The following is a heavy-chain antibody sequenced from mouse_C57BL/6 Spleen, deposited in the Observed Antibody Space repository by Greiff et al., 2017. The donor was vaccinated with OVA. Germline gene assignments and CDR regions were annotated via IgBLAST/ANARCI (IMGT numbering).Heavy chain of an antibody. D-gene: IGHD2-3*01. CDR3: ARSTYDGRFAY. CDR2: INPNNGGT. J-gene: IGHJ3*01. CDR1: GYTFTDYN. V-gene: IGHV1-22*01. Sequence: EVQLQESGPELVKPGASVKMSCKASGYTFTDYNMHWVKQSHGKSLEWIGYINPNNGGTSYNQKFKGKATLTVNKSSSTAYMELRSLTSEDSAVYYCARSTYDGRFAYWGQGTLVTVSA.